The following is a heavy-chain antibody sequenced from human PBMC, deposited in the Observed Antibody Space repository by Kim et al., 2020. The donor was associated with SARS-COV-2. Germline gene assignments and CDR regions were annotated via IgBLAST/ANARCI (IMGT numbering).Heavy chain of an antibody. Sequence: SETLSLTCAVSGGSISSYWWSWVRQPPGKGLEWIGEIYHTGSTNYNPSLKSRVTMSLDKSKNQFSLKLSSVTAADTAVYYCAREMNDGDTCYSYDYWGQGTLVTVSS. V-gene: IGHV4-4*02. CDR2: IYHTGST. CDR1: GGSISSYW. J-gene: IGHJ4*02. CDR3: AREMNDGDTCYSYDY. D-gene: IGHD2-15*01.